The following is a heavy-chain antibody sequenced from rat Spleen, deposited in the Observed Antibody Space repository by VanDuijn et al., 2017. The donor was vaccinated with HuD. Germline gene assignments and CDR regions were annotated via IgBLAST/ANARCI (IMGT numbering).Heavy chain of an antibody. CDR2: ITNSGDTT. CDR1: GFTFSDYD. Sequence: EVELVESGGGLVQPGRSMKLSCAASGFTFSDYDMAWVRQAPGKGLEWVASITNSGDTTYYPDSVKGRFTISRDNTQSTLYLQMNSLRSEDTATYYCTRERWASDYWGQGVMVTVSS. CDR3: TRERWASDY. V-gene: IGHV5-25*01. J-gene: IGHJ2*01. D-gene: IGHD1-12*02.